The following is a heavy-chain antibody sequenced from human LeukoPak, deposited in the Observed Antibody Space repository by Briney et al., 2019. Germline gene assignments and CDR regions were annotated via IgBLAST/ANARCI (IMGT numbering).Heavy chain of an antibody. V-gene: IGHV4-59*01. D-gene: IGHD3-10*01. J-gene: IGHJ6*03. Sequence: SEILSLTCNVSGGSIRGYYWSWIRQSPEKGLEWIGYIYSSGSTNYNPSLKSRVTMSVDTSKNQFSLKVSSVTAADTAVYYCARVFDPGSQAYFYYMDVWGKGTTVTISS. CDR3: ARVFDPGSQAYFYYMDV. CDR1: GGSIRGYY. CDR2: IYSSGST.